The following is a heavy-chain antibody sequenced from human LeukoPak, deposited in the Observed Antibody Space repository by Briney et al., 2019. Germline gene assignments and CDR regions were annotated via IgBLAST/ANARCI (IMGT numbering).Heavy chain of an antibody. CDR2: ISGSGDKT. CDR1: GFTFSSYA. CDR3: AKVTRIYSPIDY. J-gene: IGHJ4*02. D-gene: IGHD2-15*01. Sequence: GGSLRLSCVTSGFTFSSYAMTWVRQPPGKGLEWVAAISGSGDKTYYADSVKGRFIISRDNSKTTLFLQLNSLGAGDSAVFYCAKVTRIYSPIDYWGQGTLVTVSS. V-gene: IGHV3-23*01.